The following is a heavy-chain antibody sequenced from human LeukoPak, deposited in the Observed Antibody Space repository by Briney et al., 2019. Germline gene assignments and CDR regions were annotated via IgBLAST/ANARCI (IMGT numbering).Heavy chain of an antibody. CDR2: ISRTGDWT. Sequence: GESLRLSRAASGFTFGNYAMSWVRQTPGKGLDWVSIISRTGDWTNYADSVQGRFTISRDNSKNTLYLQMNSLSAEDTAVYYCAKDLSYTGWSFDYWGQGTLVTVSS. J-gene: IGHJ4*02. CDR3: AKDLSYTGWSFDY. CDR1: GFTFGNYA. V-gene: IGHV3-23*01. D-gene: IGHD1-1*01.